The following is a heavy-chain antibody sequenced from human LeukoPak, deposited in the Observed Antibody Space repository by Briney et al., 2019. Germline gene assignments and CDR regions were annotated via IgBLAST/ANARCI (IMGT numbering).Heavy chain of an antibody. CDR3: AREPYYYGSGMAGHDY. V-gene: IGHV4-4*07. D-gene: IGHD3-10*01. CDR1: GGSISSYY. CDR2: IYTSGST. Sequence: LETLSLTCTVSGGSISSYYWSWIRQPAGKGLEWIGRIYTSGSTNYNPSLKSRVTMSVDTSKNQFSLKLSSVTAADTAVYYCAREPYYYGSGMAGHDYWGQGTLVTVSS. J-gene: IGHJ4*02.